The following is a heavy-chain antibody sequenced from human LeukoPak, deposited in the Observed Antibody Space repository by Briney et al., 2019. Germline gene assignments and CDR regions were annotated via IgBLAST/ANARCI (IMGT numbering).Heavy chain of an antibody. J-gene: IGHJ4*02. V-gene: IGHV3-30*18. D-gene: IGHD5-18*01. Sequence: GGSLRLSCAASGFTFSSYGMHWVRQAPGKGLEWVAVISYDGSNKYYADSVKGRFTISRDNSKNTLYLQMNSLRAEDTAVYYCAKDKWGQATGYSPLDYWGQGTLVTVSS. CDR1: GFTFSSYG. CDR2: ISYDGSNK. CDR3: AKDKWGQATGYSPLDY.